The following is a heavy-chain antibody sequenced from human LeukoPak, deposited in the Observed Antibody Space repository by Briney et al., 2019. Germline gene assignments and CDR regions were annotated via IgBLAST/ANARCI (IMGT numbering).Heavy chain of an antibody. V-gene: IGHV3-64*04. D-gene: IGHD3-10*01. Sequence: PGGSLRLSCSVSGFTFTSYAMHWVRQAPGKGLEYVSTISSNGGSTYYADSVKGRFTISRDNSKNTLYLQMNSLRAEDTAVYYCPRELLGITMVRGSQVFFNWFDPWGQGTLVTVSS. J-gene: IGHJ5*02. CDR3: PRELLGITMVRGSQVFFNWFDP. CDR1: GFTFTSYA. CDR2: ISSNGGST.